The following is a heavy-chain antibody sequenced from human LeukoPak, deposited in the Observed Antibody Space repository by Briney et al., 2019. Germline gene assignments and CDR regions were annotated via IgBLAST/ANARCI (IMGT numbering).Heavy chain of an antibody. V-gene: IGHV1-46*01. Sequence: ASVKVSCKASGYTFTSYYMHWVRQAPGHGLEWMGIINPIGVTTSYAQKFQGRVTMTRNTSTSTAYMELSSLTSEDTAVYYCARDPYDSSGYYYLDSWGQGTLVTVSS. J-gene: IGHJ4*02. D-gene: IGHD3-22*01. CDR2: INPIGVTT. CDR3: ARDPYDSSGYYYLDS. CDR1: GYTFTSYY.